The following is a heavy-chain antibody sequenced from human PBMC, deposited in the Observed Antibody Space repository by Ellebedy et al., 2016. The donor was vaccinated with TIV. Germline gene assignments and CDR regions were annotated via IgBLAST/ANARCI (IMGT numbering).Heavy chain of an antibody. D-gene: IGHD2-2*02. J-gene: IGHJ5*02. CDR3: ARQVDIVVVPAAINWFDP. Sequence: SETLSLXCAVYGGSFSGYYWSWIRQPPGKGLEWIGEINHSGSTYYNPSLKSRVTISVDTSKNQFSLKLSSVTAADTAVYYCARQVDIVVVPAAINWFDPWGQGTLVTVSS. CDR1: GGSFSGYY. CDR2: INHSGST. V-gene: IGHV4-34*01.